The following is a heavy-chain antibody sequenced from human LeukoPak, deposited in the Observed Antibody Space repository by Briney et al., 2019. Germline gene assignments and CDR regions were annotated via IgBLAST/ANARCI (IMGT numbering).Heavy chain of an antibody. CDR1: GGSISSGGYY. J-gene: IGHJ4*02. CDR3: ARGLRLRWFDY. CDR2: IYFSGST. V-gene: IGHV4-31*03. Sequence: SETLSLTCTVSGGSISSGGYYWSWIRRHPGKGLEWIGYIYFSGSTYYNPSLKSRVTISVDTSKNQFSLKLSSVTAADTAVYYCARGLRLRWFDYWGQGTLVTVSS. D-gene: IGHD5-12*01.